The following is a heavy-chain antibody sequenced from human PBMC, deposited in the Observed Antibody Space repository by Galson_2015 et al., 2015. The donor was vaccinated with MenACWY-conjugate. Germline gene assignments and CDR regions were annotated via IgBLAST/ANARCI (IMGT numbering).Heavy chain of an antibody. V-gene: IGHV3-23*01. Sequence: SLRLSCAASGFTFRDYAMTWVRLPPGKGLEWISAISGSGANTYYADSVKGRFTISRDNSKDTVYLQLNSLRGEDTAVYYCAKTQKLIYFYYGLDVWGQGTPVT. J-gene: IGHJ6*02. D-gene: IGHD4-23*01. CDR2: ISGSGANT. CDR1: GFTFRDYA. CDR3: AKTQKLIYFYYGLDV.